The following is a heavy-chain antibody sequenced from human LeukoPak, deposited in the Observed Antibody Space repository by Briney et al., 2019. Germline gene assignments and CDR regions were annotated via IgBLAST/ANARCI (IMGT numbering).Heavy chain of an antibody. CDR2: ISPSGGST. CDR3: ARDMPLDY. D-gene: IGHD2-2*01. Sequence: ASVKVSCKASGYTFTSYHMHWVRQAPGQGLERMGIISPSGGSTSYAQKFRGRVTVTRDTSTSTVYMELSSLTSEDTAAYYCARDMPLDYWGQGTLVTVSS. V-gene: IGHV1-46*01. J-gene: IGHJ4*02. CDR1: GYTFTSYH.